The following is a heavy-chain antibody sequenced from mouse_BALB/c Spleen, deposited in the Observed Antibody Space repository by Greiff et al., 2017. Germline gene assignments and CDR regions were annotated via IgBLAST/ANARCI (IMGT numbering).Heavy chain of an antibody. CDR1: GFTFSSYT. V-gene: IGHV5-6-4*01. CDR3: TSPGTGAY. J-gene: IGHJ3*01. Sequence: EVQRVESGGGLVKPGGSLKLSCAASGFTFSSYTMSWVRQTPEKRLEWVATISSGGSYTYYPDSVKGRFTISRDNAKNTLYLQMSSLKSEDTAMYYCTSPGTGAYWGQGTLVTVSA. D-gene: IGHD4-1*01. CDR2: ISSGGSYT.